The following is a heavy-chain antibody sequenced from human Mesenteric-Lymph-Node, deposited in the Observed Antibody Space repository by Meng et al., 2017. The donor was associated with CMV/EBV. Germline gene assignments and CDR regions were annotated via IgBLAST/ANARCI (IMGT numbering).Heavy chain of an antibody. V-gene: IGHV3-21*01. CDR1: GFTFDNYG. CDR2: ISSSSSYI. CDR3: ARDRGTMVRVVTTNYYYYGMDV. D-gene: IGHD3-10*01. J-gene: IGHJ6*02. Sequence: GESLKISCAASGFTFDNYGMTWVRQAPGKGLEWVSSISSSSSYIYYADSVKGRFTISRDNAKNSLYLQVNRLRAEDTAVYYCARDRGTMVRVVTTNYYYYGMDVWGQGTTVTVSS.